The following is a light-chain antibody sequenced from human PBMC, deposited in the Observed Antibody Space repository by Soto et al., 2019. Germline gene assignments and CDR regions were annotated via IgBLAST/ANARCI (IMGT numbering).Light chain of an antibody. J-gene: IGLJ1*01. CDR2: EVT. CDR1: SSDVGGYNF. V-gene: IGLV2-14*01. Sequence: QSVLTQPASVSGSPGQSITISCTGTSSDVGGYNFVSWYQQHPGKAPKLIIYEVTNRPSGVSNRFSGSRSGNTASLTISGLQAEDEADYYCSSYTTSTIPWVFGTGTKLTVL. CDR3: SSYTTSTIPWV.